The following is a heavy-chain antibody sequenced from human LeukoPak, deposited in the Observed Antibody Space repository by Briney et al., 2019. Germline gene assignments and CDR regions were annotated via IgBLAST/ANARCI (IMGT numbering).Heavy chain of an antibody. CDR2: IYTSGST. D-gene: IGHD2-15*01. CDR1: GGSISSYY. J-gene: IGHJ4*02. Sequence: SETLSLTCTVSGGSISSYYWSWIRQPARKGLEWIGRIYTSGSTNYNPSLKSRVTMSVDTSKNQFSLKLSSVTAADTAVYYCARTSYYCSGGSCYHYYFDYWGQGTLVTVSS. CDR3: ARTSYYCSGGSCYHYYFDY. V-gene: IGHV4-4*07.